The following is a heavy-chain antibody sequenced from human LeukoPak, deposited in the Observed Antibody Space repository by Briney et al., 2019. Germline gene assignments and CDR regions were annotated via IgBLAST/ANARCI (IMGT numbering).Heavy chain of an antibody. D-gene: IGHD6-13*01. Sequence: GGSLRLSCAASGFTFSSYCMNWVRQAPGKGLEWVSSISSSSSYIYYADSVKGRFTISRDNAKNSLYLQMNSLRAEDTAVYYCARGERPGYSRSWYVDYWGQGTLVTVSS. CDR3: ARGERPGYSRSWYVDY. J-gene: IGHJ4*02. CDR1: GFTFSSYC. CDR2: ISSSSSYI. V-gene: IGHV3-21*01.